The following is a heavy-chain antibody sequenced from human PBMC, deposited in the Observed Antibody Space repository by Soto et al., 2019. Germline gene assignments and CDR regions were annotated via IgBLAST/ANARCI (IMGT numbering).Heavy chain of an antibody. V-gene: IGHV3-30-3*01. D-gene: IGHD2-21*01. CDR3: ARDPEIGVVIASYYFDY. J-gene: IGHJ4*02. CDR2: ISYDGSNK. CDR1: GFTFSSYA. Sequence: GGSLRLSCAASGFTFSSYAMHWVRQAPGKGLEWVAVISYDGSNKYYADSVKGRFTISRDNSKNTLYLQMNSLRAEDTAVYYCARDPEIGVVIASYYFDYWGQGT.